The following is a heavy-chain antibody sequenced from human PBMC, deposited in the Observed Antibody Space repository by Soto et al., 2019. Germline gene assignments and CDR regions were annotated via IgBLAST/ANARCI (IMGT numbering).Heavy chain of an antibody. CDR2: INAGNGNT. CDR3: ARAGEEPPDFDY. Sequence: ASVKVSCKASGYTFTGYAMHWVRQAPGQRLEWMGWINAGNGNTKYSQKFQGRVTITRDTSASTAYMELSSLRSEDTAVYYCARAGEEPPDFDYWGKGPLVPVSS. J-gene: IGHJ4*02. CDR1: GYTFTGYA. D-gene: IGHD3-10*01. V-gene: IGHV1-3*01.